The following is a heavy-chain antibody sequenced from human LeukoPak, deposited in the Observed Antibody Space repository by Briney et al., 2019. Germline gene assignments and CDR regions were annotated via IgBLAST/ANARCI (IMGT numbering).Heavy chain of an antibody. CDR3: ARSGMSYGGYYYYMDV. D-gene: IGHD4-17*01. CDR2: IIPIFGTA. CDR1: GGTFSSYA. V-gene: IGHV1-69*05. J-gene: IGHJ6*03. Sequence: ASVKVSCKASGGTFSSYAISWVRQAPGQGLEWMGGIIPIFGTANYAQKFQGRVTITTDESTSTAYMELSSLRSEDTAVYYCARSGMSYGGYYYYMDVWGKGNPGHRLL.